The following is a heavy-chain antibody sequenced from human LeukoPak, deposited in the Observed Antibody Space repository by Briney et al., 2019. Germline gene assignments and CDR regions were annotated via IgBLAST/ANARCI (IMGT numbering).Heavy chain of an antibody. CDR1: GGSISSSSYY. CDR3: ARHSIAAAGPYFDY. D-gene: IGHD6-13*01. V-gene: IGHV4-39*01. Sequence: SETLSLTCTVSGGSISSSSYYWGWIRQPPGKGLEWIGSIYYSGSTYYNPSLKSRVTISVDTSKNQFSLKLSSVTAADTAVYYCARHSIAAAGPYFDYWGQGTLVTVSS. J-gene: IGHJ4*02. CDR2: IYYSGST.